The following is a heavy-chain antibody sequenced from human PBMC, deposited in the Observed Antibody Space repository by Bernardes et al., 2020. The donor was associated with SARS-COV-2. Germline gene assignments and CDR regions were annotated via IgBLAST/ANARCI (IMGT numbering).Heavy chain of an antibody. D-gene: IGHD3-9*01. CDR3: ARHFGILTGYQEYYFDY. J-gene: IGHJ4*02. Sequence: SETLSLTCTVSGGSISSSSYYWGWIRQPPGKGLEWIGSIYYSGSTYYNPSLKSRVTISVDTSKNQFSLKLSSVTAADTAVYYCARHFGILTGYQEYYFDYWGQGTLVTVSS. CDR1: GGSISSSSYY. V-gene: IGHV4-39*01. CDR2: IYYSGST.